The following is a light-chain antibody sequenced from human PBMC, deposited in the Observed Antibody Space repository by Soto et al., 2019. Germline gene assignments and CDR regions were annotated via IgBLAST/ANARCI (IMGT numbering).Light chain of an antibody. CDR3: QQDYNLPIT. CDR2: GAS. Sequence: EIVMTQSPATLSLSPGERATLSCRASQSVSSSYLSWYQQKPGQAPRLLIYGASTRATGIPARFSGSGSGTDFTLTISSLQPEDFAVYYCQQDYNLPITCGQGTRLEIQ. V-gene: IGKV3D-7*01. J-gene: IGKJ5*01. CDR1: QSVSSSY.